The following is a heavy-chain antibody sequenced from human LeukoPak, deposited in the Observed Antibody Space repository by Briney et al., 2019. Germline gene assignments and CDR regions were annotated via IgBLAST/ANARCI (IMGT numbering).Heavy chain of an antibody. CDR1: GFTFTSYY. D-gene: IGHD1-26*01. V-gene: IGHV1-46*01. J-gene: IGHJ4*02. Sequence: GGSLRLSCVASGFTFTSYYMHWVRQAPGQGLEWMGIINPSGGSTSYAQKFQGRVTMTRDTSTSTVYMELSSLRSEDTAVYYCARGSGSYYGTDWGQGTLVTVSS. CDR3: ARGSGSYYGTD. CDR2: INPSGGST.